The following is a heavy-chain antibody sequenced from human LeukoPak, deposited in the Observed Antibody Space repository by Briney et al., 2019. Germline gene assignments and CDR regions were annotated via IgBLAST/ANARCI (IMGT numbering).Heavy chain of an antibody. V-gene: IGHV4-34*01. CDR3: ARENGDTANNWFDP. CDR2: INHSGST. J-gene: IGHJ5*02. Sequence: SETLSLTCAVYGGSFSGYYWSWIRQPPGKGLEWIGEINHSGSTYYNPSLKSRVTISVDTSKNQFSLKLSSVTAADTAVYYCARENGDTANNWFDPWGQGTLVTVSS. CDR1: GGSFSGYY. D-gene: IGHD5-18*01.